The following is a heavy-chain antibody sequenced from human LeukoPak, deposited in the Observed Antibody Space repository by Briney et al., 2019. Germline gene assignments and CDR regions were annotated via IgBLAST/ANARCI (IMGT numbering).Heavy chain of an antibody. J-gene: IGHJ3*02. Sequence: ASVKVSCKASGYTFTSYYTHWVRQAPGQGLEWMGIINPSGGSTSYAQKFQGRVTMTRDTSTSTVYMELSSLRSEDTAVYYCARALTNDAFDIWGQGTIVTVSS. CDR3: ARALTNDAFDI. CDR2: INPSGGST. V-gene: IGHV1-46*01. CDR1: GYTFTSYY.